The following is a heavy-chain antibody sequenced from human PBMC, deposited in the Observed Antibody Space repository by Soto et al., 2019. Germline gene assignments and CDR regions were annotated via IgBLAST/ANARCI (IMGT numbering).Heavy chain of an antibody. CDR3: ARDPNIVATMGSIYYYYGMDV. V-gene: IGHV3-7*01. CDR1: GFTFSTYW. D-gene: IGHD5-12*01. J-gene: IGHJ6*02. CDR2: IKRDGSEK. Sequence: GGSLRLSCAASGFTFSTYWMTWVRQAPGKGLEWVANIKRDGSEKYYVDSVKGRFTISRDNAKNSLSLQMSSLRAEDTAVYYSARDPNIVATMGSIYYYYGMDVWGQGTTVTVSS.